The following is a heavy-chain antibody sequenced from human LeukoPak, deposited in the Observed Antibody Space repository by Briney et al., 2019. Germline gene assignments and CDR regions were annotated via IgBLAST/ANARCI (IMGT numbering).Heavy chain of an antibody. Sequence: GGSLRLSCAASGFRFRLYGMHWVRQAPGKGLEWVALMLYDGSGIYYADSVKGRFSISRDNSNSMFYLQMSSLRAEDSAVYYCARDLASGNHPDGFDVWAQGTLVTVSS. D-gene: IGHD1-14*01. V-gene: IGHV3-33*05. CDR2: MLYDGSGI. CDR1: GFRFRLYG. J-gene: IGHJ3*01. CDR3: ARDLASGNHPDGFDV.